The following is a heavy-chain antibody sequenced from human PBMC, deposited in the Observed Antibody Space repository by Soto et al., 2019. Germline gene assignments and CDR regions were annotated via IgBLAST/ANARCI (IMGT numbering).Heavy chain of an antibody. V-gene: IGHV1-8*03. D-gene: IGHD3-10*01. CDR3: ARDYRAATSSYYYYYGMDV. J-gene: IGHJ6*02. CDR1: GYTFTRYD. Sequence: SVKVSCKASGYTFTRYDIYWVRQATGQGLEWMGWMNPNTGNSGYAQKFQGRVTITADESTSTAYMELSSPRSEATAVYYCARDYRAATSSYYYYYGMDVWGQGTTVTVSS. CDR2: MNPNTGNS.